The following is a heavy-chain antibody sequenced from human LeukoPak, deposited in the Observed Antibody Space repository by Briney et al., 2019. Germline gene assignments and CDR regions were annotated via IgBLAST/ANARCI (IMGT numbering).Heavy chain of an antibody. CDR3: ARGGGLVV. V-gene: IGHV3-7*04. J-gene: IGHJ6*02. Sequence: GSLRLSCAASGFTFSSYWMNWARQAPGKGLEWVASINHNGNVNYYVDSVKGRFTISRDNAKNSLYLQMSNLRAEDTAVYFCARGGGLVVWGQGATVTVSS. CDR2: INHNGNVN. CDR1: GFTFSSYW.